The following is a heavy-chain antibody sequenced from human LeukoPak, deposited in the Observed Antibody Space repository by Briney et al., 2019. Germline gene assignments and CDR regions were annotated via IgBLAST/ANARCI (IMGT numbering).Heavy chain of an antibody. Sequence: ASVKVSCKASGYTFTSYGISWVRQAPGQGLEWMGIINPSDGGTSYAQKLQGRVTMTRDTSTSTVYMDLRSLTSEDTAVYYCVREGQTTYYFDYWGQGTLVTVSS. CDR3: VREGQTTYYFDY. V-gene: IGHV1-46*04. CDR2: INPSDGGT. D-gene: IGHD1-14*01. CDR1: GYTFTSYG. J-gene: IGHJ4*02.